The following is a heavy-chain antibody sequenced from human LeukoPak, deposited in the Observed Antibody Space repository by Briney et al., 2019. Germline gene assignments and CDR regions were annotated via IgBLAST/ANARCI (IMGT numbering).Heavy chain of an antibody. Sequence: PGGSLRLSCAASGFTFSSYAMSWVRQAPGKGLEWVSAISGSGGSTYYADSVKGRFIISRDNSKNTLYLQMNSLRAEDAAVYYCVKDLERGCITISCSNFDYWGQGTLVTVSS. CDR2: ISGSGGST. CDR3: VKDLERGCITISCSNFDY. V-gene: IGHV3-23*01. J-gene: IGHJ4*02. CDR1: GFTFSSYA. D-gene: IGHD3-10*01.